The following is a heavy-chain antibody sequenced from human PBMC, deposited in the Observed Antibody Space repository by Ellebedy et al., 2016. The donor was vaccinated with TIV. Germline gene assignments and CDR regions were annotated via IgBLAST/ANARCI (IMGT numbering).Heavy chain of an antibody. V-gene: IGHV4-31*03. J-gene: IGHJ4*02. CDR3: ARAPDYGGNADFDY. CDR1: GGSISSGGHY. Sequence: SETLSLTCTVSGGSISSGGHYWSWIRQHPGKGLEWIGYIYYSGTTHINPSLKSRVTISVDTSKNQFSLRLSSVTVADTAVYYCARAPDYGGNADFDYWGQGTLVTVSS. D-gene: IGHD4-23*01. CDR2: IYYSGTT.